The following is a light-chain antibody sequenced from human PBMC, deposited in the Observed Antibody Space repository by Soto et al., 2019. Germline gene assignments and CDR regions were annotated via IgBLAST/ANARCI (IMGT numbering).Light chain of an antibody. V-gene: IGKV3-15*01. CDR1: QSVSSN. CDR2: GAS. CDR3: QQYNNWPSWT. Sequence: EIVITHASGTLSLCPVERAALSCRASQSVSSNLAWYQQKPGQAPRLLIYGASTRATGIPARFSGSGSGTEFTLTISSLQSEHFAVYYCQQYNNWPSWTFGQGTKVDIK. J-gene: IGKJ1*01.